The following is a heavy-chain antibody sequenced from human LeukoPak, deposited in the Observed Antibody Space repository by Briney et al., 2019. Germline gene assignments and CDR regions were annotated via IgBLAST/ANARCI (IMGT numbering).Heavy chain of an antibody. CDR3: ARGSGSWDHFDS. V-gene: IGHV4-59*11. J-gene: IGHJ4*02. Sequence: SETLSLTCIVSGGSLSSHYWSWIRQSPGKGLEWIGYIYHNGKTNYNPSLESRITISLDKSKNQFSLRLRSVTAADSAVYFCARGSGSWDHFDSWGQGSLVTVSS. D-gene: IGHD3-10*01. CDR1: GGSLSSHY. CDR2: IYHNGKT.